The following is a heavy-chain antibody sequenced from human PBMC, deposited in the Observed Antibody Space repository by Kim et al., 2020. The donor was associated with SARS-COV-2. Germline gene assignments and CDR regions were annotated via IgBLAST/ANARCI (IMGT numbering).Heavy chain of an antibody. J-gene: IGHJ4*02. D-gene: IGHD2-2*01. Sequence: GGSLRLSCAASGFTFSSYGMHWVRQAPGKGLEWVAVIWYDGSNKYYADSVKGRFTISRDNSKNTLYLQMNSLRAEDTAVYYCAREGFPYCSSTSCWFDYWGQGTLVTVSS. CDR1: GFTFSSYG. V-gene: IGHV3-33*01. CDR2: IWYDGSNK. CDR3: AREGFPYCSSTSCWFDY.